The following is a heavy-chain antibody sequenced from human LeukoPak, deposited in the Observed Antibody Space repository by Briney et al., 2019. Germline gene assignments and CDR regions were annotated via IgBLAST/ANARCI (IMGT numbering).Heavy chain of an antibody. J-gene: IGHJ3*02. CDR2: IIPIFGTA. V-gene: IGHV1-69*01. CDR1: GGTFSSYA. Sequence: ASVKVSCKASGGTFSSYAISWVRQAPGQGLEWMGGIIPIFGTANYAQKFQGRVTITADESTSTAYMELSSLRSEDTAVYYCARERSSVRAFDIWGQGTMVTVSS. D-gene: IGHD3-22*01. CDR3: ARERSSVRAFDI.